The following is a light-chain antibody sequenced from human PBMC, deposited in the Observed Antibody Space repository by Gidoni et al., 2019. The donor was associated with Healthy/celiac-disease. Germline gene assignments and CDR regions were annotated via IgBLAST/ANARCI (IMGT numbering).Light chain of an antibody. Sequence: SYELTQPLSVSVPPVQTARITCSGDKLGDKYACWYQQKPGQSPELVIYPDSKRPSGIPERFSGSNSGNTATLTISGTQAMDEADYYCQAWDSSTPVVFGGGTKLTVL. J-gene: IGLJ2*01. CDR3: QAWDSSTPVV. CDR1: KLGDKY. CDR2: PDS. V-gene: IGLV3-1*01.